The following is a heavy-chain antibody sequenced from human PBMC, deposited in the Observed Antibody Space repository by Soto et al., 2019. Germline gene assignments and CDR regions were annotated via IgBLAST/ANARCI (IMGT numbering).Heavy chain of an antibody. Sequence: ASVKVSCKASGYTFTGYYMHWVRQAPGQGLEWMGWINPNSGGTNYAQKFQGWVTMTRDTSISTAYMELSRLRSDDTAVYYCARAESGIATAGKCRNSERCGYWGQGTPVTVSS. CDR2: INPNSGGT. J-gene: IGHJ4*02. CDR3: ARAESGIATAGKCRNSERCGY. V-gene: IGHV1-2*04. CDR1: GYTFTGYY. D-gene: IGHD3-3*01.